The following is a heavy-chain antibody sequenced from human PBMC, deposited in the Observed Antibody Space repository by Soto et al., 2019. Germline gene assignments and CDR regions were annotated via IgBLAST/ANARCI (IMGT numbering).Heavy chain of an antibody. CDR3: ARVPGYYDSSGFIGFDS. CDR1: GGSISSYYW. Sequence: TLSLTCTISGGSISSYYWSWIRQPPGKALEWLALIDWDDDKNYSTSLKTRLTISKDTSKNQVVLTMTNMDPVDTATYYCARVPGYYDSSGFIGFDSWGQGTLVTVSS. CDR2: IDWDDDK. V-gene: IGHV2-70*18. D-gene: IGHD3-22*01. J-gene: IGHJ4*02.